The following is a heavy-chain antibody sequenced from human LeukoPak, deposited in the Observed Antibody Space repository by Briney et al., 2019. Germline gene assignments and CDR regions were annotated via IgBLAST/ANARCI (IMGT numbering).Heavy chain of an antibody. CDR3: ARDPDDILTGYYLDGYYYYMDV. J-gene: IGHJ6*03. V-gene: IGHV1-2*06. D-gene: IGHD3-9*01. Sequence: ASVKVSCKASGYTFTGYYMHWVRQAPGQGLEWMGRINPNSGGTNYAQKFQGRVTMTRDTSISTAYMELSRLRSDDTAVYYCARDPDDILTGYYLDGYYYYMDVWGKGTTATVSS. CDR1: GYTFTGYY. CDR2: INPNSGGT.